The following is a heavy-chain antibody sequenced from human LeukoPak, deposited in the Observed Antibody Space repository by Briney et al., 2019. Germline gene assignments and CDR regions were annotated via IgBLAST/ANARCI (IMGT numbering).Heavy chain of an antibody. D-gene: IGHD5-24*01. CDR3: ARSSRDGYNLIDYMDV. CDR2: IKQDGTEK. J-gene: IGHJ6*03. CDR1: GFTFTTYW. Sequence: PGESLRLSCAASGFTFTTYWMTWVRQAPGKGLEWVANIKQDGTEKYYVDSVKGRFTISRNNAKNSLYLQMNSLRVEDTALYYCARSSRDGYNLIDYMDVWGKGTRSPSP. V-gene: IGHV3-7*01.